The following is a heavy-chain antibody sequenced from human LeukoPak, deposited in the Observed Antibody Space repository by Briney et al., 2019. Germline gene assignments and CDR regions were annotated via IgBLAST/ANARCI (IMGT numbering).Heavy chain of an antibody. V-gene: IGHV1-2*06. Sequence: GASVKVSCKGSGYTFTGYYMHWVRQAPGQGLEWMGRITPNSGGTNYAQKFQGRATMTRETSISTAYMELSRLRSDDTAVYYCASLLTPFDYWGQGTLVTVSS. CDR2: ITPNSGGT. CDR1: GYTFTGYY. CDR3: ASLLTPFDY. D-gene: IGHD3-9*01. J-gene: IGHJ4*02.